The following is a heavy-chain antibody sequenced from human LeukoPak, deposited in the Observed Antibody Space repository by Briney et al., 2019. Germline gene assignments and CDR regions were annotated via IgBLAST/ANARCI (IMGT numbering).Heavy chain of an antibody. Sequence: PSETLSLTCTVSGGSISSYYWSWIRQPPGKGLEWIGEINHSGSTNYNPSLKSRVTISVDTSKNQFSLKLSSVTAADTAVYYCARGRITGIDYDILTGDNWFDPWGQGTLVTVSS. CDR3: ARGRITGIDYDILTGDNWFDP. D-gene: IGHD3-9*01. CDR1: GGSISSYY. V-gene: IGHV4-34*01. CDR2: INHSGST. J-gene: IGHJ5*02.